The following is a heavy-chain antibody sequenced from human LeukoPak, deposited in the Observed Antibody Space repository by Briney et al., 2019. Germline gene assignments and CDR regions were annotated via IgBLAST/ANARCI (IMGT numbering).Heavy chain of an antibody. CDR2: ISYDGSNK. CDR3: ARERVHYVFMGDAYDI. Sequence: PGGSLRLSCAASGFTFSSYAMHWVRQAPGKGLEWVAVISYDGSNKYYADSVKGRFTISRDNSKNTLYLQMNSLRAEDTAVYYCARERVHYVFMGDAYDIWGQGTMVTVSS. V-gene: IGHV3-30*04. CDR1: GFTFSSYA. J-gene: IGHJ3*02. D-gene: IGHD3-10*02.